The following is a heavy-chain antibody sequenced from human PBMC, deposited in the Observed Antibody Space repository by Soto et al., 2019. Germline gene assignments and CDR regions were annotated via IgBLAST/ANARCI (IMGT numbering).Heavy chain of an antibody. D-gene: IGHD3-10*01. J-gene: IGHJ4*02. CDR1: GGSISSYY. CDR3: ASRPRGSARFDY. V-gene: IGHV4-59*08. Sequence: QVQLQESGPGLVKPSETLSLICTVSGGSISSYYWSWIRQPPGMGLEWIGYIYYSGYTDYNPSLKSRATISIDTSQNQFSLKLSSVTAAETAVYYCASRPRGSARFDYWGQGTLVTVSS. CDR2: IYYSGYT.